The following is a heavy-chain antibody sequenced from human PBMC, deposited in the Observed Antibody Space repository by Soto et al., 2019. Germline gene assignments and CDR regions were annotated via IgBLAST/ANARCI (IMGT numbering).Heavy chain of an antibody. V-gene: IGHV1-18*01. CDR3: ATDLYSSGCFDY. J-gene: IGHJ4*02. D-gene: IGHD6-19*01. CDR1: GYTFTSYG. Sequence: GASVKVSCKASGYTFTSYGISWVRQAPGQGLEWMGWISAYNGNTIYAQKFQGRVTITEDTSTDTAYMELSSLRSEDTAVYYCATDLYSSGCFDYWGQGTLVTVSS. CDR2: ISAYNGNT.